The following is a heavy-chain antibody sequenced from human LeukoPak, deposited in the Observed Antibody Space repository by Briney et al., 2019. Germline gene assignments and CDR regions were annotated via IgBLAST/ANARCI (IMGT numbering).Heavy chain of an antibody. D-gene: IGHD3-10*01. V-gene: IGHV4-39*01. CDR2: IYYSGST. Sequence: SETLSLTCTVSGGSISSSSYDWCWIRQPPGKGLEWIGSIYYSGSTYYNPSLKSRVTISVDTSKNQFSLKLSSVTAADTAVYYCARPRRHYYGSRGDDWFDPWGKGTLVTVSS. CDR3: ARPRRHYYGSRGDDWFDP. CDR1: GGSISSSSYD. J-gene: IGHJ5*02.